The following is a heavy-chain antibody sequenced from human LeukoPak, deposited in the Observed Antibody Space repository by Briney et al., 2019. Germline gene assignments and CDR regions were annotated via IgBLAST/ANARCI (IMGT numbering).Heavy chain of an antibody. Sequence: GGSLRLSCAGSGFTFSDFWMTWVRQTPGKGLEWVANIKEDGTEKNLVDSVKGRFTISRDNTKNLLFLEMNNLRGDDTAIYYCVRESRPGGAMGLYHNLDYWGQRTLVAVSS. J-gene: IGHJ4*02. V-gene: IGHV3-7*01. CDR2: IKEDGTEK. D-gene: IGHD1-1*01. CDR3: VRESRPGGAMGLYHNLDY. CDR1: GFTFSDFW.